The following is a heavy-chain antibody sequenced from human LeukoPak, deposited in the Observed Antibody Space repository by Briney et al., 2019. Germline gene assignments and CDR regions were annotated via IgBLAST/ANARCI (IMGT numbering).Heavy chain of an antibody. CDR2: IYYSGST. CDR3: ARDLVAAAPHNDAFDI. D-gene: IGHD6-13*01. Sequence: PSETLSLTCTVSGGSISSYYWSWIRQPPGQGLEWIGYIYYSGSTNYNPSLKSRVTISVDTSKNQFPLKLSSVTAADTAVYYCARDLVAAAPHNDAFDIWGQGTMVTVSS. CDR1: GGSISSYY. J-gene: IGHJ3*02. V-gene: IGHV4-59*01.